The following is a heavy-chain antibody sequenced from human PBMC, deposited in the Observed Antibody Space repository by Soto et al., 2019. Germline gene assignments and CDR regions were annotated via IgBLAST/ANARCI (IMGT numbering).Heavy chain of an antibody. CDR3: AGPGEQHHY. CDR1: GFTVSSNH. J-gene: IGHJ4*02. CDR2: IYSGGST. Sequence: EVQLVESGGGLVQPGGSLRLSCAASGFTVSSNHMSWVRQDPGKGLEWVSLIYSGGSTYYADSVKGRFTFSRDNSQNTLYLQMNSLRAEDTAVYYCAGPGEQHHYWGQGTLVTVSS. V-gene: IGHV3-66*01. D-gene: IGHD3-16*01.